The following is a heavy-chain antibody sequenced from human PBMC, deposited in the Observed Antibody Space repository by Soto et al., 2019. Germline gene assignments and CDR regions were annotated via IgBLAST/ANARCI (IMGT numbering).Heavy chain of an antibody. J-gene: IGHJ6*02. CDR1: GGSVSSGSYY. V-gene: IGHV4-61*01. D-gene: IGHD2-15*01. Sequence: SETLSLTCTVSGGSVSSGSYYWSWIRQPPGKGLEWIGYIYYSGSTNYNPSLKSRVTISVDTSKNQFSLKLSSVTAADTAVYYCARGDCSGGSCFFSYYCYGMAVWGQGTTVTVSS. CDR2: IYYSGST. CDR3: ARGDCSGGSCFFSYYCYGMAV.